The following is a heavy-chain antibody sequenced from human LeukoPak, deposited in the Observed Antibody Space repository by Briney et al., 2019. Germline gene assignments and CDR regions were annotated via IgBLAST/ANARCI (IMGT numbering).Heavy chain of an antibody. V-gene: IGHV3-33*05. J-gene: IGHJ6*02. CDR3: ARGGGLDV. D-gene: IGHD3-16*01. Sequence: GGSLRLSCPASGLTFITYGLNGFRRPPAKGLEWVAVISYDGSNKYYADSVKGRFTISRDNSKNTLYLQMSNLRAEDTAVYFCARGGGLDVWGQGATVTVSS. CDR1: GLTFITYG. CDR2: ISYDGSNK.